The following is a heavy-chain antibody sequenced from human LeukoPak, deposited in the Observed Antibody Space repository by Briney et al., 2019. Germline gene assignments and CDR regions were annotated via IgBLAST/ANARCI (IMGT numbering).Heavy chain of an antibody. Sequence: SVKVSCKAPGGNFNTFPCNWVRQAPGQRLEWMGGLIPLFRTANYAQKFQGRLTITADESISTTYMELSNLTSDDTAVYYCTRPVWDTTPGAFDIWGQGTMVTVSS. V-gene: IGHV1-69*13. CDR2: LIPLFRTA. J-gene: IGHJ3*02. D-gene: IGHD3-16*01. CDR1: GGNFNTFP. CDR3: TRPVWDTTPGAFDI.